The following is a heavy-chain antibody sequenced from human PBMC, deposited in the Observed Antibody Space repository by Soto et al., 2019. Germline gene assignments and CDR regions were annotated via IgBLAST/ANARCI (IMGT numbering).Heavy chain of an antibody. V-gene: IGHV1-69*01. CDR3: ARVPNLDYDYVWGSYRYNYFDY. D-gene: IGHD3-16*02. CDR1: GGTFSSYA. J-gene: IGHJ4*02. Sequence: QVQLVQSGAEVKKPGSSVKVSCKASGGTFSSYAISWVRQAPGQGLEWMGGIIPIFGTANYAQKFQGRVTSTADESTSTAYMELSSLRSEDTAVYYCARVPNLDYDYVWGSYRYNYFDYWGQGTLVTVSS. CDR2: IIPIFGTA.